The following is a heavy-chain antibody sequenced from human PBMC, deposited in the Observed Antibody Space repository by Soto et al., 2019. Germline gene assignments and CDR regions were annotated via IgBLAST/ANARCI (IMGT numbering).Heavy chain of an antibody. J-gene: IGHJ4*01. CDR2: MSFDGSKT. Sequence: QVQLVESGGGVVQPGRSLRLSCAASGFTFSSYSMHWVRQAPGKGLEWVAAMSFDGSKTYYADSVKGRFTVSRDNSKNTLFLQMNSLRPDDTATYYCVREGYSGSYAAFWGQGSLVTVSS. V-gene: IGHV3-30-3*01. D-gene: IGHD1-26*01. CDR1: GFTFSSYS. CDR3: VREGYSGSYAAF.